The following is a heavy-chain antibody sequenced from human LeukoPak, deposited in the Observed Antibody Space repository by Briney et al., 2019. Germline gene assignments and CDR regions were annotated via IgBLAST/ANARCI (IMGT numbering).Heavy chain of an antibody. CDR3: ARSGGSSWYGNTYYYYYMDV. J-gene: IGHJ6*03. V-gene: IGHV3-23*01. D-gene: IGHD6-13*01. CDR1: GFTFSSYA. Sequence: GGSLRLSCAASGFTFSSYAMSWVRQAPGKGLEWVSAISGSGGSTYYADSVKGRFTISRDNAKNSLYLQMNSLRAEDTAVYYCARSGGSSWYGNTYYYYYMDVWGKGTTVTVSS. CDR2: ISGSGGST.